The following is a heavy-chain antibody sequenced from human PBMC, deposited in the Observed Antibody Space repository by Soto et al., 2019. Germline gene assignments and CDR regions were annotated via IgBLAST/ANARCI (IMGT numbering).Heavy chain of an antibody. CDR2: ISSSSTI. CDR1: GFTFSSYS. V-gene: IGHV3-48*02. J-gene: IGHJ3*02. CDR3: ARDQVVDDAFDI. Sequence: GGSLRLSCAASGFTFSSYSMNWVRQAPGKGLEWVSYISSSSTIYYADSVKGRFTISRDNAKNSLYLQMNSLRDEDTALYYCARDQVVDDAFDIWGQGTMVTVSS. D-gene: IGHD5-12*01.